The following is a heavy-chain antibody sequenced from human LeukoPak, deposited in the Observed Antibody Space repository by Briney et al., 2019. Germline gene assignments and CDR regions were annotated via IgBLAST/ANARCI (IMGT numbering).Heavy chain of an antibody. D-gene: IGHD2-15*01. V-gene: IGHV3-23*01. CDR2: ISRSGGTT. J-gene: IGHJ6*03. Sequence: GGSLRLSCAASGFTFSSYDMTWVRQTPGKRLEWVALISRSGGTTYYADSVKGRFTISRDNSKNTLYLQMNSLRAEDTAEYYCAKRGGTESFYYYYMDVWGKGTTVTVSS. CDR3: AKRGGTESFYYYYMDV. CDR1: GFTFSSYD.